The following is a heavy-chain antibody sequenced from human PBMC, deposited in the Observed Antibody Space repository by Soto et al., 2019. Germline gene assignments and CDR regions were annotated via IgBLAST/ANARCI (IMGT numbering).Heavy chain of an antibody. CDR3: ARDVGGTVSLEAAFDF. V-gene: IGHV4-59*01. CDR1: GDSISDYY. CDR2: IYYNGNT. Sequence: QVQLLASGPGLVKPSETLSLTCTVSGDSISDYYWSWIRQPPGKGLEWIGYIYYNGNTNYNPSLKSRGTMPVDTSKNLCSLRLSAVTAADTALYYCARDVGGTVSLEAAFDFGGQGTMVTVS. D-gene: IGHD3-3*01. J-gene: IGHJ3*01.